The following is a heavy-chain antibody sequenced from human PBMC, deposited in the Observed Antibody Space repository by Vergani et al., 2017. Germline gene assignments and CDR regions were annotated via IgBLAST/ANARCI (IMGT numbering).Heavy chain of an antibody. CDR1: GFTFSSYG. CDR2: ISYDGSNK. V-gene: IGHV3-30*18. D-gene: IGHD6-13*01. Sequence: QVQLVESGGGVVQPGRSLRLSCAASGFTFSSYGMHWVRQAPGKGLEWVAVISYDGSNKYYADSVKGRFTISRDNSKNTLYLQMNSLRAEDTAVYYCAKDALRQQLFYWYFDLWGRGTLVTVSS. CDR3: AKDALRQQLFYWYFDL. J-gene: IGHJ2*01.